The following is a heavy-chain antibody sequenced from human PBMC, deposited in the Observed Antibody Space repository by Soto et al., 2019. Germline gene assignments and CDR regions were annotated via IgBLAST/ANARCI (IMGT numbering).Heavy chain of an antibody. Sequence: QVQLVQSGAEVKKPGASVKLSCKAFGYTFTSHYIHWVRQAPGQGLEWMGIINPSGGSTSYAQKFQGRVTMTSDTSTSTVYMELSSLGSEDTAVYYCARVGISARPLGLLGFDYWGQGTLVTVSS. J-gene: IGHJ4*02. CDR3: ARVGISARPLGLLGFDY. CDR2: INPSGGST. D-gene: IGHD6-6*01. CDR1: GYTFTSHY. V-gene: IGHV1-46*01.